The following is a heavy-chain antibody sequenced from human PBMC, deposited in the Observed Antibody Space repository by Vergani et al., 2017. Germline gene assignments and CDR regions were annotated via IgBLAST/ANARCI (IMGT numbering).Heavy chain of an antibody. CDR3: TTDRYGDYSPYYFDY. CDR2: ISGSGGST. J-gene: IGHJ4*02. Sequence: VQLVESGGGVVQPGRSLRLSCAASGFTFSSYAMSWVRQAPGKGLEWVSAISGSGGSTYYADSVKGRFTISRDNSKNTLYLQMNSLRAEDTAVYYCTTDRYGDYSPYYFDYWGQGTLVTVSS. CDR1: GFTFSSYA. V-gene: IGHV3-23*04. D-gene: IGHD4-17*01.